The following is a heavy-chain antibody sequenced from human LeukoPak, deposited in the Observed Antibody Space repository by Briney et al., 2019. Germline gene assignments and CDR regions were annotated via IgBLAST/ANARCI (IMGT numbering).Heavy chain of an antibody. CDR2: IWYDGSNK. CDR1: GFTFSSYG. V-gene: IGHV3-33*01. CDR3: ARDSIVGAIAPPDY. Sequence: PGGSLRLSCAASGFTFSSYGMHWVRQAPGKGLEWVAVIWYDGSNKYYADSVKGRFTISRDNSKTTLYLQMNSLRAEDTAVYYCARDSIVGAIAPPDYWGQGTLVTVSS. J-gene: IGHJ4*02. D-gene: IGHD1-26*01.